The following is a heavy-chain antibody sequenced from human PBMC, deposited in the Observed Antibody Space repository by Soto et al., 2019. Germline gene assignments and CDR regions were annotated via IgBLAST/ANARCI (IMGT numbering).Heavy chain of an antibody. CDR3: ARGRGRYSSGWSWFDP. V-gene: IGHV4-4*02. Sequence: SETLSLSCGVSGGTIRRPDWWTWVRQPPGKGLEWIGEIFQSGSTNYTPSLESRVTISVDKSKNQFSLTLTSVTAADTAVYFCARGRGRYSSGWSWFDPWGQAILVTVSS. D-gene: IGHD6-19*01. CDR1: GGTIRRPDW. CDR2: IFQSGST. J-gene: IGHJ5*02.